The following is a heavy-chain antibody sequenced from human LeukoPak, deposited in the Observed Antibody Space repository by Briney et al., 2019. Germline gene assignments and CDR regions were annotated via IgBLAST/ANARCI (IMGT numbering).Heavy chain of an antibody. Sequence: VASVKVSCKASGGTFSSYAISWVRQAPGQGLEWMGGIIPIFGTANYAQKFQGRVTITTDESTSTAYMELSSLRSEDTAVYYCARAHYDSSGYYPYYYYYMDVWGKGTTVTVSS. D-gene: IGHD3-22*01. J-gene: IGHJ6*03. V-gene: IGHV1-69*05. CDR3: ARAHYDSSGYYPYYYYYMDV. CDR1: GGTFSSYA. CDR2: IIPIFGTA.